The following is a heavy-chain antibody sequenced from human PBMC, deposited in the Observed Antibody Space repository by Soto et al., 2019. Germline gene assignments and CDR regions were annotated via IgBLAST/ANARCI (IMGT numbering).Heavy chain of an antibody. J-gene: IGHJ4*02. CDR3: AKDPFSSIAARRGGFDY. D-gene: IGHD6-6*01. CDR2: ISGSGGST. V-gene: IGHV3-23*01. CDR1: GFTFSSYA. Sequence: VQLLESGGGLVQPGGSLRLSCAASGFTFSSYAMSWVRQAPGKGLEWVSAISGSGGSTYYADSVKGRFTISRDNSKNTLYLQMNSLRAEDTAVYYCAKDPFSSIAARRGGFDYWGQGTLVTVSS.